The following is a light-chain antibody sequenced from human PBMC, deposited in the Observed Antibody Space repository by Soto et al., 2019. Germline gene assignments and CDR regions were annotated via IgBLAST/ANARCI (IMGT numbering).Light chain of an antibody. CDR3: QQYASAPFS. V-gene: IGKV3-20*01. Sequence: EIVLTQSPGTLSLSPGDRATLSCRASHSINTSFLAWFQQKPGQAPRLLIYAASTRATDIPARFSGSGSGTDFTLTINRLEPEDSAVYYCQQYASAPFSLGPGTKVDIK. J-gene: IGKJ3*01. CDR1: HSINTSF. CDR2: AAS.